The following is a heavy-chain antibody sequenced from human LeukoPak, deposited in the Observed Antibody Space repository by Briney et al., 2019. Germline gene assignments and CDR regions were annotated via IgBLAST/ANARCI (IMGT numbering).Heavy chain of an antibody. J-gene: IGHJ4*02. CDR3: ARDQVRFLYYFDY. Sequence: PGRSLRLSCAASGFTFSSYAMHWVRQAPGKGLEWVAVISYDGSNKYYADSVKGRFTIPRDNSKNTLYLQMNSLRAEDTAVYYCARDQVRFLYYFDYWGQGTLVTVSS. D-gene: IGHD2/OR15-2a*01. V-gene: IGHV3-30-3*01. CDR1: GFTFSSYA. CDR2: ISYDGSNK.